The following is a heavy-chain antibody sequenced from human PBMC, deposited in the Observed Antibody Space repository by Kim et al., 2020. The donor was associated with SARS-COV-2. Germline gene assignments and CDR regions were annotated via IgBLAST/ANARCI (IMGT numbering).Heavy chain of an antibody. V-gene: IGHV3-23*01. CDR1: GFGFSNNA. CDR3: GKDRWDYSAMDA. J-gene: IGHJ6*02. Sequence: GGSLRLSCVASGFGFSNNAMGWVRQAPGKGLEWVSGISGTGTDMYYADSVRSRFTISSDIGKTTLYLQMNRLRADATARYYGGKDRWDYSAMDAWGQGTT. CDR2: ISGTGTDM.